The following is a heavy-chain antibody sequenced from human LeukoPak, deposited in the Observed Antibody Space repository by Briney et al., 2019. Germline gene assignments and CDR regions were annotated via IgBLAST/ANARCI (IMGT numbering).Heavy chain of an antibody. CDR3: ARREYQTAADY. D-gene: IGHD2-2*01. CDR1: GFTFSGYW. J-gene: IGHJ4*02. Sequence: GSLRLSCAASGFTFSGYWMHWIRQPPGKGLEWIGSIYYSGSTYYNPSLKSRVTISVDTSKSQFSLKLSSVTAADTAVYYCARREYQTAADYWGQGTLVTVSS. CDR2: IYYSGST. V-gene: IGHV4-39*01.